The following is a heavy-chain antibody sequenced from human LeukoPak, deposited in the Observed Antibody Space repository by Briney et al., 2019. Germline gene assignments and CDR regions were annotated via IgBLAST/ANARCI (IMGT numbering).Heavy chain of an antibody. V-gene: IGHV3-30*03. CDR1: GFPFTNFW. J-gene: IGHJ4*02. CDR2: ISYDGSNK. D-gene: IGHD2/OR15-2a*01. Sequence: SGGSLRLSCVASGFPFTNFWMSWVRQAPGKGLEWVAVISYDGSNKYYADSVKGRFTISRDNSKKTLYLQMNSLRAEDTAVYYCARGDYFRGGPLGYYFDYWGQGTLVTVSS. CDR3: ARGDYFRGGPLGYYFDY.